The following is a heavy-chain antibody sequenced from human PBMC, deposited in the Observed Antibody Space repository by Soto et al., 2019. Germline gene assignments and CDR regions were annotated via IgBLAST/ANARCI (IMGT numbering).Heavy chain of an antibody. J-gene: IGHJ4*02. D-gene: IGHD5-12*01. CDR1: GYSFTSYW. CDR2: IDPSDSYT. Sequence: GESVKISFKGSGYSFTSYWISWVRQMPGKGLEWMGRIDPSDSYTNYSPSFQGHVTISADKSISTAYLQWSSLKASDTAMYYCATPGGADGYNIGYWGQGTLVTV. V-gene: IGHV5-10-1*01. CDR3: ATPGGADGYNIGY.